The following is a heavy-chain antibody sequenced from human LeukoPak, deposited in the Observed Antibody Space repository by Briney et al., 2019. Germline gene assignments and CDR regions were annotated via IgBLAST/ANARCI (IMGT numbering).Heavy chain of an antibody. J-gene: IGHJ4*02. CDR1: GGSFSDYY. V-gene: IGHV4-34*01. Sequence: SETLSLTCAVYGGSFSDYYWIWIRQPPGKGLEWIGDINHSGGTNYNPSLKSRVTISVDTSKNQFSLKLSSVAAADTAVYYCARGHADIGLNYFGYWGQGTLVTVSS. D-gene: IGHD2-15*01. CDR2: INHSGGT. CDR3: ARGHADIGLNYFGY.